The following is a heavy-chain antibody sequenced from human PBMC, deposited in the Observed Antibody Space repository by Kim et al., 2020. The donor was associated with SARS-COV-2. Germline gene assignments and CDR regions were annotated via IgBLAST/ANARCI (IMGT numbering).Heavy chain of an antibody. Sequence: TEYAASVKGRFTISRDDSKSIAYLQMNSLKTEDTAVYYCTRGYATVTTDYWGQGTLVTVSS. CDR2: T. J-gene: IGHJ4*02. CDR3: TRGYATVTTDY. D-gene: IGHD4-17*01. V-gene: IGHV3-49*02.